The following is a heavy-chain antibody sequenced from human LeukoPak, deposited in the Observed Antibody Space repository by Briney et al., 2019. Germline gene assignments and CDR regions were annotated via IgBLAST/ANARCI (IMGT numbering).Heavy chain of an antibody. CDR3: ARVATMVRVPLDALDI. J-gene: IGHJ3*02. Sequence: GGSLRLSCAISGFTFSACELTWVRQAPGKGLEWVSYIRRSGSTRYYADSVKGRFTISRDNTKNSLYLQMNSLRAEDTAVYYCARVATMVRVPLDALDIWGQGTMVSVSS. V-gene: IGHV3-48*03. CDR2: IRRSGSTR. CDR1: GFTFSACE. D-gene: IGHD3-10*01.